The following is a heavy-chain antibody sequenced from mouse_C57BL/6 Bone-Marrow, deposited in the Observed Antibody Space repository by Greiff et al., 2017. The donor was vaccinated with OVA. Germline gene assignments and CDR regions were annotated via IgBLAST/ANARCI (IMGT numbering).Heavy chain of an antibody. V-gene: IGHV1-82*01. CDR1: GYAFSSSW. J-gene: IGHJ3*01. CDR2: IYPGDGDT. CDR3: ASPSRGAY. Sequence: QVQLQQSGPELVKPGASVKISCKASGYAFSSSWMNWVKQRPGKGLEWIGRIYPGDGDTNYNGKFKGKATLTADNSSSTPYMQLSSLTSEYSAVYFCASPSRGAYWGQGTLVTVSA.